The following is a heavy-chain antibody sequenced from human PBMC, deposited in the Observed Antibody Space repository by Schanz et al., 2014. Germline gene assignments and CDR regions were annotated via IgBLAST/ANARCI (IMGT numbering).Heavy chain of an antibody. J-gene: IGHJ3*02. V-gene: IGHV4-59*08. CDR2: IYYSGST. Sequence: WTWIRQPPGKRLEWIGYIYYSGSTKYHPSLKSRVTMSVDTSKKQFSLRLSAVSAADTAVDYCAMHVLPYDAFDIWGQGTVVTVSS. D-gene: IGHD3-10*02. CDR3: AMHVLPYDAFDI.